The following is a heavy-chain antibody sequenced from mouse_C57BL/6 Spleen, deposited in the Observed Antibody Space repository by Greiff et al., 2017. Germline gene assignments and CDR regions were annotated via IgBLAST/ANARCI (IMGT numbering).Heavy chain of an antibody. Sequence: EVQLQQSGPGLAKPSQTLSLTCSVTGYSITSAYWNWIRKFPGNKLEYMGYISYSGSTYYNPSLKSRISITRDTSKNQYYLQLNSVTTEDTATYYCARSYDGYYLAYWGQGTLVTVSA. CDR1: GYSITSAY. D-gene: IGHD2-3*01. J-gene: IGHJ3*01. CDR3: ARSYDGYYLAY. V-gene: IGHV3-8*01. CDR2: ISYSGST.